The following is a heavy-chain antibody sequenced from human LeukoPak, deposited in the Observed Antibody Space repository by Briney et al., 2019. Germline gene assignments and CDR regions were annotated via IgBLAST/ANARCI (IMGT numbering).Heavy chain of an antibody. J-gene: IGHJ4*02. V-gene: IGHV3-33*01. Sequence: GGSLRLSCAASGFTFSSFAMHWVRQAPGKGLEWVAVIWYDGSNKYYADSVKGRFTISRDNSKNTLYLQLNSLRVEDTAVYYCARDLRSYGDPLFDYWGQGTLVTVSS. CDR3: ARDLRSYGDPLFDY. D-gene: IGHD4-17*01. CDR1: GFTFSSFA. CDR2: IWYDGSNK.